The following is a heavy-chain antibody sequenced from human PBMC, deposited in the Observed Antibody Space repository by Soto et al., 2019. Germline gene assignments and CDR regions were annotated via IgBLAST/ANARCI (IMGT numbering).Heavy chain of an antibody. D-gene: IGHD3-22*01. CDR3: ARESIGNYYDSSGYYYRQPFHY. CDR1: GFTFSSYS. CDR2: ISSSSSYI. Sequence: PGGSLRLSCAASGFTFSSYSMNWVRQAPGKGLEWVSSISSSSSYIYYADSVKGRFTISRDNAKNSLYLQMNSLRAEDTAVYYCARESIGNYYDSSGYYYRQPFHYWGQGTLVTVYS. J-gene: IGHJ4*02. V-gene: IGHV3-21*01.